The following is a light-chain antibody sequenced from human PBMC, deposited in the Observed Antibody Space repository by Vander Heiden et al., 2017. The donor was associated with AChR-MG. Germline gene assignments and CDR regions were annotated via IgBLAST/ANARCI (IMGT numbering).Light chain of an antibody. CDR1: QSISSW. CDR3: QQYNSYSPWT. CDR2: KAS. Sequence: DIQMTQSPSTLSASVGDRVTITCRASQSISSWLSWYQQKPGRAPKLLIYKASSLESGVPSRFSGSRSGTKFTLTISSLQPDDFATYYCQQYNSYSPWTFGQGTKVEIK. J-gene: IGKJ1*01. V-gene: IGKV1-5*03.